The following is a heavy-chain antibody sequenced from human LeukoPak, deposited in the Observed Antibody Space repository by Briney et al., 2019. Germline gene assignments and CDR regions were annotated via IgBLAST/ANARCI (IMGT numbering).Heavy chain of an antibody. CDR1: GFTFSNYW. CDR3: AREGRVSGYDFDC. V-gene: IGHV3-74*01. Sequence: GGSLRLSCAASGFTFSNYWMHWVRQAPGKGLVWVSRIKSDGSSASYAESVKGRFIISRDNARNTLYLQMNSLRVEDTAVYYCAREGRVSGYDFDCWGQGTLVTVSS. CDR2: IKSDGSSA. J-gene: IGHJ4*02. D-gene: IGHD5-12*01.